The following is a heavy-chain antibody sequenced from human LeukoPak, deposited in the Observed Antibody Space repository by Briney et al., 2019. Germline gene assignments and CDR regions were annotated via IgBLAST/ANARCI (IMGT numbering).Heavy chain of an antibody. Sequence: PSGGSLRLSCAASGFTFSSYWMHWVRQAPGKGLVWVSRINSDGSSTSYADSVKGRFTISRDNAKNTLYLQMNSLRAEDTAVYYCARAIAGAGWNVGFCILGQGTMVTVSS. CDR3: ARAIAGAGWNVGFCI. V-gene: IGHV3-74*01. D-gene: IGHD6-19*01. CDR2: INSDGSST. CDR1: GFTFSSYW. J-gene: IGHJ3*02.